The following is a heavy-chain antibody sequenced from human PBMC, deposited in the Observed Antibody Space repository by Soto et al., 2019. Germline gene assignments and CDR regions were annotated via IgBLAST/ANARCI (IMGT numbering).Heavy chain of an antibody. D-gene: IGHD2-8*01. CDR3: ARGYRYCTNGVCQNYFDY. V-gene: IGHV1-8*01. CDR1: GYTFTSYD. CDR2: MNPNSGNT. J-gene: IGHJ4*02. Sequence: QVQLVQSEAEVKKPGASVKVSCKASGYTFTSYDINWVRQATGQGLEWMGWMNPNSGNTGYAQKFQGRVTMTRNTSISTAYMELSSLRSEYTAVYYCARGYRYCTNGVCQNYFDYWGQGTLVTVSS.